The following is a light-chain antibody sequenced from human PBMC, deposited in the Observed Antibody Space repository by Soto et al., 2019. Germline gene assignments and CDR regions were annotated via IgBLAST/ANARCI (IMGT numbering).Light chain of an antibody. Sequence: QSVLTQPPSLSGAPGQRVTISCTGSGSNIGAPYDVHWYQHLPGAAPKLLIYGSTNRPSGVPGRFSGSKSGTSASLAITGLQAEDEADYYCQSYDSSLSGYVFGAGTKGTVL. J-gene: IGLJ1*01. CDR1: GSNIGAPYD. V-gene: IGLV1-40*01. CDR3: QSYDSSLSGYV. CDR2: GST.